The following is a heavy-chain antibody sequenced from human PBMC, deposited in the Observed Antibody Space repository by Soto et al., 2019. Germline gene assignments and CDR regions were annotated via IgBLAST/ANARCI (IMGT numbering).Heavy chain of an antibody. CDR3: ARLPVLRYFDWLLQRRIPLGMDV. CDR1: GYTFTSYD. Sequence: ASVKVSCKAXGYTFTSYDINWVRQATGQGLEWMGWMNPNSGNTGYAQKFQGRVTMTRNTSISTAYMELSSLRSEDTAVYYCARLPVLRYFDWLLQRRIPLGMDVWGQGTTVTVSS. CDR2: MNPNSGNT. J-gene: IGHJ6*02. D-gene: IGHD3-9*01. V-gene: IGHV1-8*01.